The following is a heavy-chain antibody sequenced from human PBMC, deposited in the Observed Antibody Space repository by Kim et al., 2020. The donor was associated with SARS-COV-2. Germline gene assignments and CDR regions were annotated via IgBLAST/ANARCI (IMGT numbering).Heavy chain of an antibody. D-gene: IGHD2-21*01. CDR3: AKELWVPKETTGGVFFDF. J-gene: IGHJ4*02. CDR2: ISGGGGST. Sequence: GGSLRLSCVASGFTFTTYTMNWVRQAPGKGLEWVSGISGGGGSTYYADSVKGRFTISRDSSKNTLYLQMNSLRVEDTAVYYCAKELWVPKETTGGVFFDFWGQGSLVTVSS. CDR1: GFTFTTYT. V-gene: IGHV3-23*01.